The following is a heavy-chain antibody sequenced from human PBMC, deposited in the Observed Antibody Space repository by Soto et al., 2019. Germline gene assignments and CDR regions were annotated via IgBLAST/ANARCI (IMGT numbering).Heavy chain of an antibody. CDR1: GGSISSSSYY. J-gene: IGHJ6*02. V-gene: IGHV4-39*01. CDR3: GRHATMGVRGVGLDV. CDR2: VYHSGNT. D-gene: IGHD3-10*01. Sequence: QLQLQESGPGLVKPSETLSLTCIVSGGSISSSSYYWGWIRQPPGKGLEWMGSVYHSGNTHNNPSLKSRATVSVYMSKNQFSLKLTSVNAADTAVYYCGRHATMGVRGVGLDVWGQGTTVTVSS.